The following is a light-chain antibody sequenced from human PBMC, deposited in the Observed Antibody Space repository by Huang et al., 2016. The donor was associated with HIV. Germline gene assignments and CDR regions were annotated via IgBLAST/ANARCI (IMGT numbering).Light chain of an antibody. J-gene: IGKJ2*01. Sequence: DIVMTQSPDSLAVSLGERATINCKSSQSLLYSSNNKNYLEWYQKKPGQPPQLLIYCGHTGESGVPDRFTGNVSGTVFTLTIGDLQAEDVAVYYCQQYYNTPLTFGQGTKLEIK. CDR1: QSLLYSSNNKNY. V-gene: IGKV4-1*01. CDR2: CGH. CDR3: QQYYNTPLT.